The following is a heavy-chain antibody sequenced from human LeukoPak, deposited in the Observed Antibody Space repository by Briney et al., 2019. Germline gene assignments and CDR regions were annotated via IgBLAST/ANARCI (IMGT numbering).Heavy chain of an antibody. CDR3: ARVGSGWGDFDY. CDR1: GGSISSSNW. J-gene: IGHJ4*02. Sequence: PSGTLSLTCAVSGGSISSSNWWRWVRQPPGKGLEWIGSGSVYYSGSTYYSASLRSRVTISADTSKNQFSLKLSSVTAADTAVYYCARVGSGWGDFDYWGQGTLVTVTS. D-gene: IGHD6-19*01. V-gene: IGHV4-4*02. CDR2: GSVYYSGST.